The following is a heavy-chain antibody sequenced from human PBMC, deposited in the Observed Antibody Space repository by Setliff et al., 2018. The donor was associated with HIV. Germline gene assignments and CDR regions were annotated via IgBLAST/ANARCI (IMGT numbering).Heavy chain of an antibody. Sequence: GGSLRLSCAASGFIFDDYAMHWVRQAPGKGLEWVSGISWNSGSIGYADSVKGRFTISRDNAKNSLYLQMNSLRAEDTAVYYCARDDYMDVWGKGTTVTVSS. CDR1: GFIFDDYA. V-gene: IGHV3-9*01. CDR2: ISWNSGSI. CDR3: ARDDYMDV. J-gene: IGHJ6*03.